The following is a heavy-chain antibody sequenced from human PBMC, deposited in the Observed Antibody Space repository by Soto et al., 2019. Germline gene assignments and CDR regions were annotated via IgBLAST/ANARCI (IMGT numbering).Heavy chain of an antibody. Sequence: QVQLVESGGGVVQPGRSLRLSCAASGFTFSSYAMHWVRQAPGKGLEWVAIISYDGSNKYYADSVKGRFTISTDNSKNTLFLQMNSLRAEDTALYYCAREPPMIAAFDIWGQGTMVSVSS. D-gene: IGHD2-21*01. CDR1: GFTFSSYA. CDR3: AREPPMIAAFDI. V-gene: IGHV3-30-3*01. CDR2: ISYDGSNK. J-gene: IGHJ3*02.